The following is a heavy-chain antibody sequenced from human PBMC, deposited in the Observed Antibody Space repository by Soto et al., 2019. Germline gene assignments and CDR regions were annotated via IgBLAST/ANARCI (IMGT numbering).Heavy chain of an antibody. J-gene: IGHJ1*01. Sequence: EVQLMESGGGLVQPGGSLRLSCAASGFIVNNIFMTWVRQAPGKGLVWLSTISSDDNTYYADSVKGRFTICRDSPKNTLYVRMIGRIAVDTPVYHCARDILGASYAFSHGGQGALGIVSS. CDR2: ISSDDNT. CDR3: ARDILGASYAFSH. V-gene: IGHV3-66*01. CDR1: GFIVNNIF. D-gene: IGHD3-3*01.